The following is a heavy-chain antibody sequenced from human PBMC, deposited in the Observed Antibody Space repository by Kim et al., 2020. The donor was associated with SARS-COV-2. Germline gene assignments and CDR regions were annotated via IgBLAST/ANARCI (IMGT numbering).Heavy chain of an antibody. Sequence: VKGRFTISRDNAKDTLYLQMNRLSAEDTAVYYCAKDIFGIGVTGYYGMDVWGQGTTVTVSS. V-gene: IGHV3-23*01. D-gene: IGHD3-10*02. J-gene: IGHJ6*02. CDR3: AKDIFGIGVTGYYGMDV.